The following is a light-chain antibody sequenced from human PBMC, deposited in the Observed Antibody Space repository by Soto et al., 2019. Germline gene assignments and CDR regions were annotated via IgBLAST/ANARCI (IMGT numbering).Light chain of an antibody. CDR2: GAS. Sequence: EIVITQSPATLSVSPGERATLSCTASQSVSSDLAWYQQKPGQAPRLLIYGASTRATGIPARFSGSGSGTGFTLTISSLQSEDFAVYYCQQYNNWPLTFGQGTKV. V-gene: IGKV3-15*01. CDR3: QQYNNWPLT. CDR1: QSVSSD. J-gene: IGKJ1*01.